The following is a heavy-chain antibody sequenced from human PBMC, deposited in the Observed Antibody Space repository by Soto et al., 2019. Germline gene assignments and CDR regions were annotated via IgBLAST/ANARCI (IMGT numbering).Heavy chain of an antibody. CDR2: ISAYNGNT. Sequence: ASVKVSCKASGYTFTSYGISWVRQAPGQGLEWMGWISAYNGNTNYAQKLQGRVTMTTDTSTSTAYMELRSLRSDDTAVYYCARDTGFDCGGDCYSWYFDYWGQGTLVTVSS. CDR3: ARDTGFDCGGDCYSWYFDY. J-gene: IGHJ4*02. CDR1: GYTFTSYG. V-gene: IGHV1-18*01. D-gene: IGHD2-21*01.